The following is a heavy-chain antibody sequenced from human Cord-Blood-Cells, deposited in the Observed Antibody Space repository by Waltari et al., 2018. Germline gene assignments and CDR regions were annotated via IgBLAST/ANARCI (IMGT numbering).Heavy chain of an antibody. J-gene: IGHJ4*02. Sequence: EVQLVESGGGLVQPGGSLRLSCAASGFTFSSYEMNWVRQAQGKGLEWVSYISSSGSTIYYADSVKGRFTIARDNAKNSLYLQMNSLRAEDTAVYYCARDRRYDFWSGYYDYWGQGTLVTVSS. CDR1: GFTFSSYE. V-gene: IGHV3-48*03. CDR2: ISSSGSTI. D-gene: IGHD3-3*01. CDR3: ARDRRYDFWSGYYDY.